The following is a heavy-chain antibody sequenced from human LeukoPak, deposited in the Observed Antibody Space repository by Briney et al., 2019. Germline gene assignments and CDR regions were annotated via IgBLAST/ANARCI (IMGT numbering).Heavy chain of an antibody. CDR2: IWYDGSNK. J-gene: IGHJ6*04. V-gene: IGHV3-33*08. D-gene: IGHD6-13*01. CDR1: GFTFSSYG. Sequence: PGGSLRLSCAASGFTFSSYGMHWVRQAPGKGLEWVAVIWYDGSNKYYADSVKGRFTISRDNSKNTLYLQMNSLRAEDTAVCYCARDRSSSWPYGMDVWGKGTTVTVSS. CDR3: ARDRSSSWPYGMDV.